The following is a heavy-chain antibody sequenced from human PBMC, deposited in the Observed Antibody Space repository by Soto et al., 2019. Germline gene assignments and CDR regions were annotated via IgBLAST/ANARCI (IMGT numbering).Heavy chain of an antibody. J-gene: IGHJ6*02. Sequence: QVQLVESGGGVVQPGRSLRLSCAASGFIFSNFGMHWVRQAPGKGLEWVAVIWYDGSNEYYADSVKGRFTISKDNSKNTLYLQMNSLRAEDTAVYYCARDDIPGIAVATFGMDVWGQVTTVTVSS. CDR3: ARDDIPGIAVATFGMDV. CDR2: IWYDGSNE. CDR1: GFIFSNFG. D-gene: IGHD6-19*01. V-gene: IGHV3-33*01.